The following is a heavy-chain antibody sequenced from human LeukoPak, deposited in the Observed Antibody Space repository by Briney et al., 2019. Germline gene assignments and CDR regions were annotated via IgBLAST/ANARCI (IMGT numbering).Heavy chain of an antibody. V-gene: IGHV3-23*01. CDR1: GFTFNIYA. Sequence: GGSLRLSCAASGFTFNIYAMSWVRQAPGKGLEWVSCLSGGSGSTYYADSVKGRFTISRDNAKNSLYLQMDSLRADTTHCYYWPRVYRSGSHGYWGQGTLVTVSS. J-gene: IGHJ4*02. CDR2: LSGGSGST. D-gene: IGHD3-10*01. CDR3: PRVYRSGSHGY.